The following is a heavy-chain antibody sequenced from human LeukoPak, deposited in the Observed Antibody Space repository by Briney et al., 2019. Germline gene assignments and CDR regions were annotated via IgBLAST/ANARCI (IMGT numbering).Heavy chain of an antibody. Sequence: GGSLRLSCAASGFTFSDYYMSWIRQAPGKGLERVSYISSSGSTIYYADSVKGRFTISRDNAKNSLYLQMNSLRAEDTAVYYCASEGGSGSYFYYYGMDVWGQGTTVTVSS. CDR2: ISSSGSTI. J-gene: IGHJ6*02. CDR3: ASEGGSGSYFYYYGMDV. CDR1: GFTFSDYY. D-gene: IGHD3-10*01. V-gene: IGHV3-11*01.